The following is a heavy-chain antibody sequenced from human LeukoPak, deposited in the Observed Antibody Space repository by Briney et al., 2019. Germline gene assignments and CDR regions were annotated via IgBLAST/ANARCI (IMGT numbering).Heavy chain of an antibody. Sequence: KPSETLSLTCTVSGGSIRSYYWSWIRQPPGKGLEWIGYIYYSGSTNYNPSLKSRVTISVDTSKNQFSLKLSSVTAADTAVYYCARQVFGRENWFDPWGQGTLVTVSS. CDR1: GGSIRSYY. CDR2: IYYSGST. J-gene: IGHJ5*02. V-gene: IGHV4-59*08. CDR3: ARQVFGRENWFDP. D-gene: IGHD3-3*01.